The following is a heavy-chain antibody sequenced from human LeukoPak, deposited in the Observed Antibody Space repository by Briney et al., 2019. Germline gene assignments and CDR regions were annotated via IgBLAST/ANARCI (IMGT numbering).Heavy chain of an antibody. CDR1: GYSFTRYW. D-gene: IGHD6-19*01. J-gene: IGHJ4*02. Sequence: GESLRISCKGSGYSFTRYWISWVRQMPGKGLGWMGTIDPSDSYTKYSPAFQGHVTISADKSTSTAYLQWSSLKASDTAIYYCARQGSGWSFDYWGQGTLVTVSS. CDR3: ARQGSGWSFDY. V-gene: IGHV5-10-1*01. CDR2: IDPSDSYT.